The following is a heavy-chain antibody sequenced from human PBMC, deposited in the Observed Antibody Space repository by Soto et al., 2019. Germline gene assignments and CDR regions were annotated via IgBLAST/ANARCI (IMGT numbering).Heavy chain of an antibody. CDR1: GFTFSSYG. CDR2: ISYDGSNK. J-gene: IGHJ4*02. CDR3: AKDGLRFLEWLSYFDY. D-gene: IGHD3-3*01. V-gene: IGHV3-30*18. Sequence: GGSLRLSCAASGFTFSSYGMHWARQAPGKGLEWVAVISYDGSNKYYVDSVKGRFTISRDNSKNTLYLQMNSLRAEDTAVYYCAKDGLRFLEWLSYFDYWGQGTLVTVSS.